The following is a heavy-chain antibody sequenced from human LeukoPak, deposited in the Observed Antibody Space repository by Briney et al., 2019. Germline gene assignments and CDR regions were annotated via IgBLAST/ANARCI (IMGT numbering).Heavy chain of an antibody. CDR3: AMSIIASNRGFDH. D-gene: IGHD6-6*01. Sequence: WASVKVSCKASGYTFTGYYIHCVRQAPGQGLEWMGWINPDSGGTNYAQKFQGRVTMTRDTSISTAYMELSRLSSDDTAVYYCAMSIIASNRGFDHWGQGTLVTVSS. CDR1: GYTFTGYY. J-gene: IGHJ4*02. CDR2: INPDSGGT. V-gene: IGHV1-2*02.